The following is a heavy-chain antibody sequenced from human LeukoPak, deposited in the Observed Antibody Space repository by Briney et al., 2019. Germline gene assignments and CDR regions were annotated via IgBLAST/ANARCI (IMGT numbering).Heavy chain of an antibody. CDR2: IYYSGST. V-gene: IGHV4-39*07. J-gene: IGHJ3*02. CDR3: ARAPEDYGDYGFRAFDI. CDR1: GGSISSSSYY. D-gene: IGHD4-17*01. Sequence: SETLSLTCTVSGGSISSSSYYWGWIRQPPGKGLEWIVSIYYSGSTYYHPSLKSRVTISVDTSKNQFSLKLSSVTAADTAVYYCARAPEDYGDYGFRAFDIWGQGTMVTVSS.